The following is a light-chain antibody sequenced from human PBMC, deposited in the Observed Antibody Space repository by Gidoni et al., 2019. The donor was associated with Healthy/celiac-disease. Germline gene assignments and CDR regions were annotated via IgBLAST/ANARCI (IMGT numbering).Light chain of an antibody. J-gene: IGLJ2*01. CDR1: TPNIGAGYD. CDR2: GNS. Sequence: QSVLTPPPSVSGAPGPRVTISCTGSTPNIGAGYDVHWYQQLPGTAPKLLIYGNSNRPSGVPDRFSGSKSGTSASLAITGLQAEDEADYYCQSYDSSLSVVVFGGGTKLTV. V-gene: IGLV1-40*01. CDR3: QSYDSSLSVVV.